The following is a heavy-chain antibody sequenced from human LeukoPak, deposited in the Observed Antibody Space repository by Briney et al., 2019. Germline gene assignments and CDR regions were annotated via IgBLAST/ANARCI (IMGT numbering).Heavy chain of an antibody. J-gene: IGHJ4*02. V-gene: IGHV3-23*01. CDR3: AKDTTSYSGSYSY. CDR2: ISGSGGST. CDR1: GFTFSNAW. D-gene: IGHD1-26*01. Sequence: GGSLRLSCAASGFTFSNAWMSWVRQAPGKGLEWVSAISGSGGSTYYADSVKGRFTISRDNSKNTLYLQMNSLRAEDTAVYYCAKDTTSYSGSYSYWGQGTLVTVSS.